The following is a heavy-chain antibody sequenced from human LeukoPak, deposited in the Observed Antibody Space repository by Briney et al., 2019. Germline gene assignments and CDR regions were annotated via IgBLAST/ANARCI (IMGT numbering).Heavy chain of an antibody. V-gene: IGHV4-4*02. CDR2: IFHSVST. D-gene: IGHD2-15*01. CDR1: GGSISDLKW. Sequence: SGTLSLTCAVSGGSISDLKWWSWVRQSPGKGLEWIGEIFHSVSTNYNPSLKSRVTISVDKSKNQFSLKLSSVTAADTAVYYCVTATHDAFDIWGQGTMVTVSS. CDR3: VTATHDAFDI. J-gene: IGHJ3*02.